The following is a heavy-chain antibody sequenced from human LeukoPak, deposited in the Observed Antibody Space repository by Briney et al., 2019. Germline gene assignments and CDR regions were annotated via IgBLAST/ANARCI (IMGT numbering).Heavy chain of an antibody. D-gene: IGHD3-22*01. CDR1: GYTFTGYY. V-gene: IGHV1-2*02. Sequence: GASVKVSCKASGYTFTGYYMHWVRQAPGQGLEWMGWINPNSGGTNYAQKVQGRVTMTRDMSTSTVYMELSSLRSEDTAVYYCARDGGFVGGYYRDAFDIWGQGTMVTVSS. J-gene: IGHJ3*02. CDR2: INPNSGGT. CDR3: ARDGGFVGGYYRDAFDI.